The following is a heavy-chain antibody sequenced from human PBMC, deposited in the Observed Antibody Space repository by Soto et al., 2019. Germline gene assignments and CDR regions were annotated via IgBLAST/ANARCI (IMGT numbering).Heavy chain of an antibody. D-gene: IGHD2-2*01. V-gene: IGHV3-7*03. CDR3: ARDRIVVVPAAIHYGMDV. J-gene: IGHJ6*02. Sequence: EVQLVESGGGLVQPGGSLRLSCAASGFTFSSYWMSWVRQAPGKGLEWVANIKQDGSEKYYVDSVKGRFTISRDNAKNSLYLQMNSLRAEDTAVYYCARDRIVVVPAAIHYGMDVWGQGTTVTVSS. CDR1: GFTFSSYW. CDR2: IKQDGSEK.